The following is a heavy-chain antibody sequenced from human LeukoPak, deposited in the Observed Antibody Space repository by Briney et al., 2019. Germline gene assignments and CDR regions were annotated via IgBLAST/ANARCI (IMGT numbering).Heavy chain of an antibody. CDR1: GFTFSSYW. J-gene: IGHJ1*01. V-gene: IGHV3-7*01. CDR3: ARGPGYSSSWFEYFQH. CDR2: IKQDGSEK. D-gene: IGHD6-13*01. Sequence: GGSLRLSCAASGFTFSSYWMSWVRQAPGKGLEWVANIKQDGSEKYYVDSVKGRFTISRDNAKNSLYLQMDSLRAEDTAVYYCARGPGYSSSWFEYFQHWGQGTLVTVSS.